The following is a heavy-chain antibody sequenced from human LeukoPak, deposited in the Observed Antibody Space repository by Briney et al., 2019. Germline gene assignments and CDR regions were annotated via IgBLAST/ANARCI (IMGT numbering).Heavy chain of an antibody. D-gene: IGHD4-17*01. CDR3: ARGVDYGFYYYYYMDV. J-gene: IGHJ6*03. V-gene: IGHV1-18*01. Sequence: ASVKVSCKASGYTFTSYGISWVRQAPGQGLEWMGWISAYNGNTNYAQKFQGRVTMTRNTSISTAYMELSSLRSEDTAVYYCARGVDYGFYYYYYMDVWGKGTTVTISS. CDR1: GYTFTSYG. CDR2: ISAYNGNT.